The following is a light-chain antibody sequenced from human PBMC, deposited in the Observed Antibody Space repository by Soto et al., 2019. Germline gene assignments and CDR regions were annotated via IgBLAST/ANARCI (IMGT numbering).Light chain of an antibody. Sequence: DIVMTQSPDSLAVSLGESASINCKSSQTILYNSNNKNYLAWYQQKPGQPPKLLIYWASTRESGVPDRFSGSGSGTDFTLTISSLQAEDVAVYYCQQYYTGRTFGQGTKVEV. CDR1: QTILYNSNNKNY. J-gene: IGKJ1*01. CDR2: WAS. V-gene: IGKV4-1*01. CDR3: QQYYTGRT.